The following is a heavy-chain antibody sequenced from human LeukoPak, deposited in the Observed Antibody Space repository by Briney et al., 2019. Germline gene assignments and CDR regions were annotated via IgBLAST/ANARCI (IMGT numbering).Heavy chain of an antibody. Sequence: GGSLRLSCAASGFTFSTYAMGWVRQAPGRGLEWVSAISGNGGSTYYADSVKGRFTISRDNSRNTLSLQMNSLRAEDTAVYYCAKGYYDSGSYSWFDPWGQGTQVTVSS. V-gene: IGHV3-23*01. CDR1: GFTFSTYA. CDR3: AKGYYDSGSYSWFDP. J-gene: IGHJ5*02. CDR2: ISGNGGST. D-gene: IGHD3-10*01.